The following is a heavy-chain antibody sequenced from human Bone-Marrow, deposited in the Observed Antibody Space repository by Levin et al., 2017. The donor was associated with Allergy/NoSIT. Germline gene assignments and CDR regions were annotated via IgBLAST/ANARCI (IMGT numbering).Heavy chain of an antibody. CDR3: AKEQGWGRGCFDY. Sequence: GGSLRLSCAASGFTSSNYGMHWVRQAPGKGLEWVAVVSFDGTNKYYGDSVKGRFTISRDNSKNTVYLQMNSLRAEDTAVYYCAKEQGWGRGCFDYWGQGALVTVSS. D-gene: IGHD3-10*01. J-gene: IGHJ4*02. V-gene: IGHV3-30*18. CDR2: VSFDGTNK. CDR1: GFTSSNYG.